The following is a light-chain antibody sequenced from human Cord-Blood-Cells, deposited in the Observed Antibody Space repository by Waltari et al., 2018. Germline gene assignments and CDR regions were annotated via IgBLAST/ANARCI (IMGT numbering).Light chain of an antibody. CDR2: EGS. J-gene: IGLJ2*01. Sequence: QSALTQPASVSGSPGQSITIACTGTSSDVGSYNLISSYQPHPGKAPKLMIYEGSTRPSGVSNRFSGSKSGNTASLTISGLQAEDEADYYCCSYAGSSTFEVFGGGTKLTVL. CDR3: CSYAGSSTFEV. CDR1: SSDVGSYNL. V-gene: IGLV2-23*03.